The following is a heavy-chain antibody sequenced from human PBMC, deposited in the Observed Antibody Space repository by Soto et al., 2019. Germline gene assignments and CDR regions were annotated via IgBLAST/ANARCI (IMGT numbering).Heavy chain of an antibody. J-gene: IGHJ1*01. Sequence: QVQLVQPGVEVKKPGASVKFSCKASGYTFTTFGITWVRQAPGQGLKWMGWINAFNGNTNYAQKLQGRFTMTTDTSTSTAYMELRSLRSDDTAVYYGSRQDAEYGQNWGQGTLGTVS. V-gene: IGHV1-18*01. D-gene: IGHD2-15*01. CDR1: GYTFTTFG. CDR3: SRQDAEYGQN. CDR2: INAFNGNT.